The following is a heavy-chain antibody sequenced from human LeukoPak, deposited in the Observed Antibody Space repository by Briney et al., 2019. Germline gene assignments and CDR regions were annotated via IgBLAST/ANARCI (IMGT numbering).Heavy chain of an antibody. V-gene: IGHV3-23*01. D-gene: IGHD1-26*01. Sequence: GGSLRLSCAASGFTFSSHVMNWVRQAPGKGLEWVSVISGGSNTYYADSVKGRFTISRDNSKNTLYLQMNSLRAEDTAVYYCTKAPSGSYVPFEFWGQGTLVTVSS. CDR2: ISGGSNT. J-gene: IGHJ4*02. CDR1: GFTFSSHV. CDR3: TKAPSGSYVPFEF.